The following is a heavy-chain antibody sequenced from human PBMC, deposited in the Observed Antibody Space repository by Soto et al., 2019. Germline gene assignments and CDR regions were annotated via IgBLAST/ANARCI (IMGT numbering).Heavy chain of an antibody. D-gene: IGHD1-26*01. V-gene: IGHV4-28*01. CDR1: GYSISSSNW. J-gene: IGHJ4*02. Sequence: QVQLQESGPGLVKPSDTLSLTCAVSGYSISSSNWWGWIRQPPGKGLEWIGYIYYSGTTYYNPSLKSRVPLSVDTSKNQFTLKLTSVTAVDTAVYYCARREIQGPIDYWGQGTLVTVSS. CDR3: ARREIQGPIDY. CDR2: IYYSGTT.